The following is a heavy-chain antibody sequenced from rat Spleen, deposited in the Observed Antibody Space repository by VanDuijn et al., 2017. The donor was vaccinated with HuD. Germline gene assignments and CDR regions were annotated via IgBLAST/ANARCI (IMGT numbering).Heavy chain of an antibody. Sequence: EVQLQESGPGLVKPSQSLSLTCSVTGFSINSNYWAWIRKFPGNKKELIGHISYSGTTSYNPSLKSRISISRDTSKNQFFLQLNSVTTEDTATYYCARPANYGGGYYFDYWGQGFMVTVSS. V-gene: IGHV3-1*01. J-gene: IGHJ2*01. CDR3: ARPANYGGGYYFDY. D-gene: IGHD1-11*01. CDR2: ISYSGTT. CDR1: GFSINSNY.